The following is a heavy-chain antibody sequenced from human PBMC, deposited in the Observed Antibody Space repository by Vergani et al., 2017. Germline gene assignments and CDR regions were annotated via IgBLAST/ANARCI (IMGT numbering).Heavy chain of an antibody. V-gene: IGHV3-30*02. Sequence: VQLVESAGGVVQPGGSLRLSCAPSGFTFSNFGMHWLRQAPGKGLEWLAYIGKDGINKRYRDAVKGRFTVSRENSKDLLYLQMDSLRSEDTALYYCAKYLRDSTDGLPDTWGPGTLGIVSS. CDR1: GFTFSNFG. J-gene: IGHJ5*02. CDR2: IGKDGINK. D-gene: IGHD2-21*02. CDR3: AKYLRDSTDGLPDT.